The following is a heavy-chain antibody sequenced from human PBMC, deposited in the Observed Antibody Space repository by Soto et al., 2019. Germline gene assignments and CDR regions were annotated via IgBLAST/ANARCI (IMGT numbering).Heavy chain of an antibody. Sequence: ASVKVSCKASGYTFTSYDINWVRQATGQGLEWMGWMNPNSGNTGYAQKFQGRVTMTRNTSISTAYMELSSLRSEDTAVYYCARGHYDFWSGYYAFAIWAQGTMVTV. J-gene: IGHJ3*02. D-gene: IGHD3-3*01. CDR3: ARGHYDFWSGYYAFAI. CDR2: MNPNSGNT. V-gene: IGHV1-8*01. CDR1: GYTFTSYD.